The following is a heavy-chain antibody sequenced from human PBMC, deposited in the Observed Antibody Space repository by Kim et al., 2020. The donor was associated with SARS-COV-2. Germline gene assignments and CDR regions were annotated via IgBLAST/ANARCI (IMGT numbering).Heavy chain of an antibody. J-gene: IGHJ4*02. CDR3: AGDSSGYSLPPY. CDR1: GFTFSSYA. CDR2: ISYDGSNK. V-gene: IGHV3-30-3*01. Sequence: LSLTCAASGFTFSSYAMHWVRQAPGKGLEWVAVISYDGSNKYYADSVKGRFTISRDNSKNTLYLQMNSLRAEDTAVYYCAGDSSGYSLPPYWGQGTLVTVSS. D-gene: IGHD3-22*01.